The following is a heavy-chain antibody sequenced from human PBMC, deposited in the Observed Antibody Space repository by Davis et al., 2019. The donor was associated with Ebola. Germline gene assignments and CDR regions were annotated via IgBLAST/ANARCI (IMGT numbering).Heavy chain of an antibody. V-gene: IGHV3-23*01. CDR1: GFTFSSYT. CDR3: AKGEGVLWWPYGMDV. J-gene: IGHJ6*02. D-gene: IGHD2-21*01. CDR2: ISGSGGST. Sequence: GGSLRLSCAASGFTFSSYTMNWVRQAPGKGLEWVSAISGSGGSTYYADSVKGRFTISRDNSKNTLYLQMNSLGAEDTAVYYCAKGEGVLWWPYGMDVWGQGTTVTVSS.